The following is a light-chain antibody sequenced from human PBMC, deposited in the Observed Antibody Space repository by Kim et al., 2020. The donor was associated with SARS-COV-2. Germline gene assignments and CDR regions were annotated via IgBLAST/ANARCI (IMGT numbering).Light chain of an antibody. CDR2: KAS. V-gene: IGKV1-5*03. CDR1: QSISNW. CDR3: QQYYSYPFT. Sequence: SASVEDRVTITCRASQSISNWLAWYQQKPGKAPKLLIYKASGLETGVPSRFSGSGSGTEFTLTIRSLQPDDSATYYCQQYYSYPFTFGQGTKLEIK. J-gene: IGKJ2*01.